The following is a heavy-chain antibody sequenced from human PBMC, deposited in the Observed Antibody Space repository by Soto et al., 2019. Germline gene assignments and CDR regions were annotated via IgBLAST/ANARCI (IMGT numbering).Heavy chain of an antibody. Sequence: ASVKVSCKASGYTFTSYGISWVRQAPGQGLEWMGWISAYNGNTNYAQKLQGRVTMTTDTSTSTAYMELRSLRSDDTAVYYCARGNVDIVAPNRNFDYWGQGTLVTVSS. CDR2: ISAYNGNT. CDR3: ARGNVDIVAPNRNFDY. D-gene: IGHD5-12*01. CDR1: GYTFTSYG. V-gene: IGHV1-18*01. J-gene: IGHJ4*02.